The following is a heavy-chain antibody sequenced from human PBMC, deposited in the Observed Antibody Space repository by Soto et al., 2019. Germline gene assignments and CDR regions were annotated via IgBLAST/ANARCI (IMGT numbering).Heavy chain of an antibody. D-gene: IGHD1-26*01. Sequence: GGSLRLSCAASGFTFSSYEMNWVRQAPGKGLEWVSYISSSGSTIYYADSVKGRFTISRDNAKYSLYLQMNSLRAEDTAVYYCARGEVGATITATAFDIWGQGTMVTVSS. V-gene: IGHV3-48*03. J-gene: IGHJ3*02. CDR2: ISSSGSTI. CDR3: ARGEVGATITATAFDI. CDR1: GFTFSSYE.